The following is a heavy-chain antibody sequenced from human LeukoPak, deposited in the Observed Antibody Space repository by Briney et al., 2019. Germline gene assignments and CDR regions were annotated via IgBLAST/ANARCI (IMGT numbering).Heavy chain of an antibody. Sequence: ASVKVSCKASGGTFSSYAISWVRQAPGQGLEWMGGIIPIFGTANYAQKFQGRVTITADESTSTAYMELSSLRSEDTAVYYCARGQVAYYYYYVDVWGKGTTVTVSS. V-gene: IGHV1-69*01. CDR1: GGTFSSYA. D-gene: IGHD2-15*01. CDR2: IIPIFGTA. CDR3: ARGQVAYYYYYVDV. J-gene: IGHJ6*03.